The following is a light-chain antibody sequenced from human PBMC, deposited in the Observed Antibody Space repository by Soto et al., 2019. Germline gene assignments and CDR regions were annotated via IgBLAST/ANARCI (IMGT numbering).Light chain of an antibody. CDR3: HQYYSTPRT. V-gene: IGKV4-1*01. J-gene: IGKJ1*01. Sequence: EIVMTQSPATLSVSPGESATLSCRASQSVLYSTNNENYLAWYQQKPGQPPKLLIYWASTRESGVPDRFSGSGSGTDFTLTISSLQAEDVAVFSCHQYYSTPRTFGQGTKVDIK. CDR2: WAS. CDR1: QSVLYSTNNENY.